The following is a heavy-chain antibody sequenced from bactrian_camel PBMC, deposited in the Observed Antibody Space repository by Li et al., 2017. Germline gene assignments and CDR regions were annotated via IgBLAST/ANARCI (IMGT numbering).Heavy chain of an antibody. J-gene: IGHJ4*01. CDR1: GPTYRDYC. CDR3: AVHWQCHLTSAVRY. CDR2: ITTDGKT. V-gene: IGHV3S57*01. Sequence: HVQLVESGGGSVQAGGSLRLACAASGPTYRDYCMGWFRRAPGKEREGVASITTDGKTTYSDSVKGRFTISRGNAGKTLYLDMTNLDAADTGMYYCAVHWQCHLTSAVRYWGRGAQVTVS. D-gene: IGHD1*01.